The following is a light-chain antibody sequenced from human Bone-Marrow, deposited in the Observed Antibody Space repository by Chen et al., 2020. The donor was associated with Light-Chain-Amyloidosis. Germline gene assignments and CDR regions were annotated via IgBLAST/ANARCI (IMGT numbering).Light chain of an antibody. Sequence: QSVLTQPPSASGTPGQTVILSCSGGKSNIGSNTVNWYQQFPGTTPRLLIHNDHNRPSGVPDRFSGSKSDTSGALAISGLQSEDEADYYCSAWGDSLTGWVFGGGTRLTVL. CDR1: KSNIGSNT. J-gene: IGLJ3*02. CDR3: SAWGDSLTGWV. CDR2: NDH. V-gene: IGLV1-44*01.